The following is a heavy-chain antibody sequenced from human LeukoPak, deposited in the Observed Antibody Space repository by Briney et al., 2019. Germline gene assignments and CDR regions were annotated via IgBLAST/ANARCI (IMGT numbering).Heavy chain of an antibody. CDR2: VSYTGST. CDR1: GDSVSSYY. Sequence: SETLSLTCTVSGDSVSSYYWSWIRQPPGKGLEWIGYVSYTGSTRYNPSLKSRVTMSVDTSKIEVSLKLSSVTAADTAVYYCASWKVLTDYFAFPYWGQGTLVCVSS. J-gene: IGHJ4*02. D-gene: IGHD3-9*01. V-gene: IGHV4-59*02. CDR3: ASWKVLTDYFAFPY.